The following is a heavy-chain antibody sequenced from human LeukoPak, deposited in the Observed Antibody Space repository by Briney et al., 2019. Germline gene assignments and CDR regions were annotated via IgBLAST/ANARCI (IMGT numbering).Heavy chain of an antibody. CDR3: ARETDSAFDI. CDR2: ISGSGGST. J-gene: IGHJ3*02. Sequence: PGGSLRLSCAASGFTFSSYAMSWVRQAPGKGLEWVSAISGSGGSTYYADSVKGRFTISRDNSKNSLDLQMNSLRAEDTGVYYCARETDSAFDIWGQGTMVTVA. V-gene: IGHV3-23*01. CDR1: GFTFSSYA.